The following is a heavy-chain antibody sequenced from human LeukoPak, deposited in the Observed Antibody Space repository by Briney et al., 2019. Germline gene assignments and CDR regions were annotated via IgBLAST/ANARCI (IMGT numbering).Heavy chain of an antibody. Sequence: SETLSLTCTVSGGSISSSSYYWGWIRQPPGKGLEWIGSVYYTGASYYNPSLKSRVTISIDTSKNQFPLKLSSVTAADTAVYYCARGPPEDYDFWSGSGRFDPWGQGTLVTVSS. CDR3: ARGPPEDYDFWSGSGRFDP. V-gene: IGHV4-39*06. CDR2: VYYTGAS. CDR1: GGSISSSSYY. J-gene: IGHJ5*02. D-gene: IGHD3-3*01.